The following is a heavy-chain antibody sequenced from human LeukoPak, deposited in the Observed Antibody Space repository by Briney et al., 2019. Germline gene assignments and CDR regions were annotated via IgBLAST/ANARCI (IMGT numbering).Heavy chain of an antibody. V-gene: IGHV3-66*01. D-gene: IGHD3-22*01. CDR3: AAKWLLRRY. CDR1: GFTVSSNY. Sequence: VGSLRLSCTASGFTVSSNYMTWVRQAPGKGLECVSLIHSGGTTSYADSVKGRFTISRDNSKNTLYLQMNSLRVEDTAVYYCAAKWLLRRYWGQGTLVTVSS. J-gene: IGHJ4*02. CDR2: IHSGGTT.